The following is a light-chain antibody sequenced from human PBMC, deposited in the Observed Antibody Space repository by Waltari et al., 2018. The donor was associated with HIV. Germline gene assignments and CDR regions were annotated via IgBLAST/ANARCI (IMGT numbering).Light chain of an antibody. J-gene: IGKJ1*01. V-gene: IGKV4-1*01. Sequence: DIVMTQSPDSLAVSLGERATINCKSIQNVLYSSNNKNYLTWYQQKPGQPPKLLFYWASTREAGVPDRFSASGSGTDFTLTISGLQAEDVAVYYCQQYRRTPWTFGQGTKVEIK. CDR3: QQYRRTPWT. CDR2: WAS. CDR1: QNVLYSSNNKNY.